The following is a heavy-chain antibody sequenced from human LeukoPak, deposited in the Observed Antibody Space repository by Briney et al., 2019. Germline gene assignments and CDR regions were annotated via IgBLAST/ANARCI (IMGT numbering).Heavy chain of an antibody. Sequence: SGPALVKPTQTLTLTCTFSGVSLSTSGMGVSWIRQPPGKALEWLALIEWDDDKSYSTSLQTRLTVSKATAQNKIVVHITQLDPVDKATYYWARVGEEKYGMDVWGQGTTVTVSS. V-gene: IGHV2-70*01. CDR2: IEWDDDK. J-gene: IGHJ6*02. CDR1: GVSLSTSGMG. CDR3: ARVGEEKYGMDV.